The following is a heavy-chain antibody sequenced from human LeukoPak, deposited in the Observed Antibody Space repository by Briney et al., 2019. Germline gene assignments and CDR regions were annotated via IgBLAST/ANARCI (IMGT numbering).Heavy chain of an antibody. D-gene: IGHD3-22*01. CDR1: GFTFSSYA. V-gene: IGHV3-23*01. CDR2: FGGSGGST. J-gene: IGHJ5*02. Sequence: QPGGSLRLSCAASGFTFSSYAMSWVRQAPGKGLEWVSVFGGSGGSTYYVGSVKGRFTISRDNSKNTLSLQMNSLRAEDTAVYYCAKGDSGYYYDSSGYLNWFDPWGQGTLVTVSS. CDR3: AKGDSGYYYDSSGYLNWFDP.